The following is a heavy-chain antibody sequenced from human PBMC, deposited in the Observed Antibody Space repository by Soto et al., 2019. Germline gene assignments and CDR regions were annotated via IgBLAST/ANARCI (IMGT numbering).Heavy chain of an antibody. D-gene: IGHD3-16*02. CDR2: IYYSGST. Sequence: SETLSLTCTVSGGSISSGGYYWSWIRQHPGKGLEWIGYIYYSGSTYYNPSLKSRVTISVDTSKNQFSLKLSSVTAADTAVYYCARVWGVRYLTHAFDIWGQGTMVTVSS. V-gene: IGHV4-31*03. CDR1: GGSISSGGYY. CDR3: ARVWGVRYLTHAFDI. J-gene: IGHJ3*02.